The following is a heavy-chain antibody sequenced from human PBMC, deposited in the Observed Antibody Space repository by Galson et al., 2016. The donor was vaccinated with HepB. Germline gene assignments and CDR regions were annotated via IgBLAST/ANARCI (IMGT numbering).Heavy chain of an antibody. J-gene: IGHJ6*02. Sequence: LSLTCTVSGASITDYYWTWIRQPPGKGLEWIGYIYYRGIINYNPSLKGRVTITVDTSKIQFSLKLTSVTAAASAVYSCARVPADDGTFFAYYYGLDVWGQGTTVTVSS. CDR3: ARVPADDGTFFAYYYGLDV. CDR1: GASITDYY. D-gene: IGHD5-24*01. CDR2: IYYRGII. V-gene: IGHV4-59*01.